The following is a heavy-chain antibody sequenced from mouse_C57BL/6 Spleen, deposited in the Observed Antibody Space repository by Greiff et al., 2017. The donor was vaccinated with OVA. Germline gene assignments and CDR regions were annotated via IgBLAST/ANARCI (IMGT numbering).Heavy chain of an antibody. J-gene: IGHJ3*01. CDR1: GFTFSDYY. D-gene: IGHD4-1*01. CDR2: ISNGGGST. Sequence: EVKVEESGGGLVQPGGSLKLSCAASGFTFSDYYMYWVRQTPEKRLEWVAYISNGGGSTYYPDTVKGRFTISRDNAKNTLYLQMSRLKSEDTAMYYCARHELGRGFAYWGQGTLVTVSA. V-gene: IGHV5-12*01. CDR3: ARHELGRGFAY.